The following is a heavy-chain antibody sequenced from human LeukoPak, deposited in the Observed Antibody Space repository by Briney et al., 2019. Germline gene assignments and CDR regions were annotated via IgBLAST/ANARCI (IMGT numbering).Heavy chain of an antibody. V-gene: IGHV4-59*12. CDR2: IYYSGST. Sequence: SETLSLTCTVSGGSISSYYWSWIRQPPGKGLEWIGYIYYSGSTNYNPSLKSRVTISVDTSKNQFSLKLSSVTAADTAVYYCARDKGNFRPSYYGDPDSEDDAFDIWGQETMVTVSS. J-gene: IGHJ3*02. CDR1: GGSISSYY. CDR3: ARDKGNFRPSYYGDPDSEDDAFDI. D-gene: IGHD4-17*01.